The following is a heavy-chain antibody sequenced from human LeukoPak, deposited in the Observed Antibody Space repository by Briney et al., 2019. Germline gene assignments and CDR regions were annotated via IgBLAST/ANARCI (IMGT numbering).Heavy chain of an antibody. D-gene: IGHD2/OR15-2a*01. J-gene: IGHJ4*02. CDR2: IYYSGST. Sequence: PSETLSLTCAVSDYSISSIYYWGWIRQPPGKGLEWIGSIYYSGSTYYNPSLKSRVTISVDTSKNQFSLKLSSVTAADTAVYYCARHFVRRGANSYFDYWGQGTLVTVSS. CDR1: DYSISSIYY. V-gene: IGHV4-38-2*01. CDR3: ARHFVRRGANSYFDY.